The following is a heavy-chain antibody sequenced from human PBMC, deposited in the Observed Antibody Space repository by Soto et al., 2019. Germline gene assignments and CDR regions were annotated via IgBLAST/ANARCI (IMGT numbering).Heavy chain of an antibody. CDR2: IYYSGST. V-gene: IGHV4-39*01. CDR3: ARTGETIVGARIFDD. Sequence: QLQLQESGPGLVKPSETLSLTCTVSGGSISSSSYYWGWIRQPPGKGLEWIGSIYYSGSTYYNPSLKSRVTISVDTSKNQFSLKLSSVTAADTAVYYCARTGETIVGARIFDDWGQGTLVTVSS. J-gene: IGHJ4*02. CDR1: GGSISSSSYY. D-gene: IGHD1-26*01.